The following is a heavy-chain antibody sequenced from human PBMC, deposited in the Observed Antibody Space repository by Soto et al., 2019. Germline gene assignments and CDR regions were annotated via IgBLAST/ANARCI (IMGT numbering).Heavy chain of an antibody. J-gene: IGHJ3*02. CDR1: GGSISSGGYY. Sequence: TSETLSLTCTVSGGSISSGGYYWSWIRQHPGKGLEWIGYIYYSGSTYYNPSLKSRVTISVDTSKDQFSLKLSSVTAADTAVYYCARAQKYYDILTGYYCGAFDIWGQGTMVTVSS. V-gene: IGHV4-31*03. CDR2: IYYSGST. D-gene: IGHD3-9*01. CDR3: ARAQKYYDILTGYYCGAFDI.